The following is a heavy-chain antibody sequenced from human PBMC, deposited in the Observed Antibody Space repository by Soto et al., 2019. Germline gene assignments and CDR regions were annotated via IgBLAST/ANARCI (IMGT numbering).Heavy chain of an antibody. D-gene: IGHD6-6*01. V-gene: IGHV1-2*02. Sequence: ASVKVSCKASGYTFTDYFIHWVRQAPGQGLEWMGWINPNSGGTNYVQKFQGRVTMTRDTSISTVYMELSRLRSDDTAVYYCASSTSSYLRPDYWGQGALVTVYS. CDR1: GYTFTDYF. CDR2: INPNSGGT. J-gene: IGHJ4*02. CDR3: ASSTSSYLRPDY.